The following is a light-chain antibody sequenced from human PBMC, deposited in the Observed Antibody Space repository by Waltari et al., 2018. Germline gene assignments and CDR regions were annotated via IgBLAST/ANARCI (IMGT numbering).Light chain of an antibody. V-gene: IGKV1-5*03. CDR1: QSVSVW. Sequence: VQMTQSPSTLSASVGDRVTITCRASQSVSVWLAWYQQKPGKATNLLIYAASSLESGVPSRFSGSGSGTEFTLTISGLQPDDFATYYCQQYNSYSTFGQGTKVEIK. CDR2: AAS. J-gene: IGKJ1*01. CDR3: QQYNSYST.